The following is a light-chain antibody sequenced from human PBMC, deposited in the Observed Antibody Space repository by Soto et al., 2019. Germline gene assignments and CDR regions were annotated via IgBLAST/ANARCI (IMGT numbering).Light chain of an antibody. CDR3: SSYTSSNTVV. Sequence: QSVLTQPASVSGSPGQSITISCTGTSSDVGGYNYVSWYQHHPGKAPKLMIYDVSNRPSGVSNRFSGSKSGNTASLTISGLQAEDEADYYCSSYTSSNTVVFGGGTKLTVL. CDR2: DVS. CDR1: SSDVGGYNY. J-gene: IGLJ3*02. V-gene: IGLV2-14*03.